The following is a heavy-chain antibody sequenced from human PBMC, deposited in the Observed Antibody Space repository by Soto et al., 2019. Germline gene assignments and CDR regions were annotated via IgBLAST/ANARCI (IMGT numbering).Heavy chain of an antibody. D-gene: IGHD3-22*01. CDR3: TREFHSSGRAGTSHY. V-gene: IGHV3-30-3*01. CDR2: LSHDGNAQ. Sequence: QVQLVESGGGVVQPGRSLRLSCAVSGLTFDTSILHWVRQAPGKGLEWVAGLSHDGNAQHYSDSEKGRFSLSRDNSKNTLFLQLDSLRAEDTPVYHCTREFHSSGRAGTSHYWGQGTLVTVSS. J-gene: IGHJ1*01. CDR1: GLTFDTSI.